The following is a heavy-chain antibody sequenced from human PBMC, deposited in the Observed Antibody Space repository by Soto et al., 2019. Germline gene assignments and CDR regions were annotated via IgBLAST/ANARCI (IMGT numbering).Heavy chain of an antibody. V-gene: IGHV3-21*01. CDR2: ISWSSSYI. Sequence: GGSLRLSCAASGFTFDDYAMHWVRQAPGKGLEWVSGISWSSSYIYYADSVKGRFTISRDNAKNSLYLQMNSLRAEDTAVYYCAREGGVATSYWGQGTLVTVSS. J-gene: IGHJ4*02. D-gene: IGHD5-12*01. CDR1: GFTFDDYA. CDR3: AREGGVATSY.